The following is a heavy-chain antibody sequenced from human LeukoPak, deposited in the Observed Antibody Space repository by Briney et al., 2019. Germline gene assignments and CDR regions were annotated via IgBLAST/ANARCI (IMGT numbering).Heavy chain of an antibody. Sequence: SQTLSLTCAISGDSVSSNISAWTWIRQSPSRGLEWLGRTYYRSKWYNDYAVSVKSRITINPDTSKNQFSLRLNSVTPEDTAVYYCARGGYGMGVWGQGTTVTVSS. D-gene: IGHD3-10*01. CDR2: TYYRSKWYN. CDR3: ARGGYGMGV. J-gene: IGHJ6*02. V-gene: IGHV6-1*01. CDR1: GDSVSSNISA.